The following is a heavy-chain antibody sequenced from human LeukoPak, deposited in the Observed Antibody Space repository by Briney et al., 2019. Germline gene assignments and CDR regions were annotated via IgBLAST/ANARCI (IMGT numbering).Heavy chain of an antibody. Sequence: GVSVKVSCKASGYTFTSYGISWVRQAPGQGLEWMGWISAYNGNTNYAQKLQGRVTMTTDTSTSTAYMELRSLRSDDTAVYYCARDPGYYDSSGYPYFDYWGQGTLVTVSS. CDR3: ARDPGYYDSSGYPYFDY. CDR2: ISAYNGNT. V-gene: IGHV1-18*01. J-gene: IGHJ4*02. CDR1: GYTFTSYG. D-gene: IGHD3-22*01.